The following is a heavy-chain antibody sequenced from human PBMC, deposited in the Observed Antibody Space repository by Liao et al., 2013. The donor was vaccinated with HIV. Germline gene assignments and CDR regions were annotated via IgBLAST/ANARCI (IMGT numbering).Heavy chain of an antibody. Sequence: QVRLQESGPGLVKPSQTLSLTCTVSGASISSGDYYWSWIRQPPGKGLEWIGFIFYSGSTSYNPSLKSRVTISVDTSKNQFSLKLRSVTAADTAVYYCAREALYFYYMDVWAKGRRSPSP. V-gene: IGHV4-30-4*08. CDR2: IFYSGST. J-gene: IGHJ6*03. CDR3: AREALYFYYMDV. CDR1: GASISSGDYY.